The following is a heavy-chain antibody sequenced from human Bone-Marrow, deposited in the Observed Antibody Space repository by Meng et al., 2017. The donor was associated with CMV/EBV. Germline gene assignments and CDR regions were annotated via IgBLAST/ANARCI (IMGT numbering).Heavy chain of an antibody. V-gene: IGHV4-39*07. CDR1: GGSISSSSYY. D-gene: IGHD2-21*01. Sequence: SETLSLTCTVSGGSISSSSYYWGWIRQPPGKGLEWIGSIYYSGSTYYNPSLKSRVTISVDTSKNQFSLKLSSVTAADTAVYYCARVLVVVSGGMDVWGQGTTVTVSS. J-gene: IGHJ6*02. CDR3: ARVLVVVSGGMDV. CDR2: IYYSGST.